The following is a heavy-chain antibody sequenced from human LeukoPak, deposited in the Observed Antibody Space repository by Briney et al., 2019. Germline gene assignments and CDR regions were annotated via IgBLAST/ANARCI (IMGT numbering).Heavy chain of an antibody. J-gene: IGHJ4*02. CDR1: GGSISRDTYY. D-gene: IGHD1-26*01. V-gene: IGHV4-39*07. CDR2: VYYSGST. Sequence: SETLSLTCTVSGGSISRDTYYCAWIRQSPGRGLEWLGSVYYSGSTNYNPSLKSRVTISVDTSKNQFSLKLSSVTAADTAVYYCASARLGATHFDYWGQGTLVTVSS. CDR3: ASARLGATHFDY.